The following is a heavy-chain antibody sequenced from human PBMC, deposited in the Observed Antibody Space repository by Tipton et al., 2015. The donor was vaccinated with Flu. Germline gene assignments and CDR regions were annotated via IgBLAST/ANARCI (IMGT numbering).Heavy chain of an antibody. V-gene: IGHV3-20*04. CDR1: GFTFSSYS. D-gene: IGHD3-16*01. J-gene: IGHJ4*02. CDR3: ARDRTRLASPLDY. Sequence: SLRLSCAASGFTFSSYSMNWVRQAPGKGLEWVSGINWNGGTTGYADSVKGRFIISRDNAKNSLSLQMNSLRAEDTALYFCARDRTRLASPLDYWGQGTLVTVSS. CDR2: INWNGGTT.